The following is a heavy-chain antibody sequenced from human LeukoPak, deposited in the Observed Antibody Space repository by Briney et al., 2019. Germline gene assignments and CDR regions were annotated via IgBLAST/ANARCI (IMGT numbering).Heavy chain of an antibody. CDR2: IYTSGST. Sequence: SETLSLTCAVYGGSFSGYYWSWIRQPPGKGLEWIGRIYTSGSTNYNPSLKSRVTISVDTSKNQFSLKLSSVTAADTAVYYCASYSSSTGDAFDIWGQGTMVTVSS. D-gene: IGHD6-6*01. J-gene: IGHJ3*02. CDR1: GGSFSGYY. V-gene: IGHV4-4*08. CDR3: ASYSSSTGDAFDI.